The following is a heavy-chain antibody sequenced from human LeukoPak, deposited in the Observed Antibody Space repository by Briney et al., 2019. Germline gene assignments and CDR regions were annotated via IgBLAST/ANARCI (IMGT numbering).Heavy chain of an antibody. CDR3: AKVYYDSSGSCFDY. CDR2: IRHDGTDQ. CDR1: GFTFS. J-gene: IGHJ4*02. D-gene: IGHD3-22*01. Sequence: GGSLRLSCVGSGFTFSVHWVRQVPGKGLEWLTFIRHDGTDQHYADSVRGRFTISRDNSKNTVYLQMNNLRAEDTAVYYCAKVYYDSSGSCFDYWGQGTLVTVSS. V-gene: IGHV3-30*02.